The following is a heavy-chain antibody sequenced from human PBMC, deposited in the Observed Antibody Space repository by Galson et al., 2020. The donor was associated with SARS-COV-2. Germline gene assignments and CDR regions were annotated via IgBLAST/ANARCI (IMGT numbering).Heavy chain of an antibody. D-gene: IGHD2-15*01. CDR2: ISAYNGNT. CDR1: GYTFTSYG. Sequence: ASVKVSCKASGYTFTSYGISWVRQAPGQGLEWMGWISAYNGNTNYAQKLQGRVTMTTDTSTSTAYMELRSLRSDDTAVYYCARAGRGDIVVVVAATYSWFDPWGQGTLVTVSS. J-gene: IGHJ5*02. CDR3: ARAGRGDIVVVVAATYSWFDP. V-gene: IGHV1-18*01.